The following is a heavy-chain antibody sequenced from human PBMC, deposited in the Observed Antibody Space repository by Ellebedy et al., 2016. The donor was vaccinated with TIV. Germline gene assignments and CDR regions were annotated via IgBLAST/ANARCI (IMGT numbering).Heavy chain of an antibody. D-gene: IGHD2-21*01. CDR3: ARGQGGKYSFDV. CDR1: AYNFTSHW. CDR2: ILPIDSEP. V-gene: IGHV5-51*01. J-gene: IGHJ5*02. Sequence: GESLKTSCPDSAYNFTSHWFGWVRQVPGSRLESLGIILPIDSEPKYSPSFQGQVSISSDKSVSTVYLHWTSLKASDTATYYCARGQGGKYSFDVWGQGSPVTVSS.